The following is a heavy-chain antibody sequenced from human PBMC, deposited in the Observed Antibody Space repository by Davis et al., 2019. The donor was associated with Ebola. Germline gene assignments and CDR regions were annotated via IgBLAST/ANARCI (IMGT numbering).Heavy chain of an antibody. CDR3: AREALADFDP. D-gene: IGHD3-3*02. J-gene: IGHJ5*02. V-gene: IGHV1-2*06. CDR1: GYTFTDYY. Sequence: ASVKVSCKASGYTFTDYYMHWVRQAPGQGLEWMGRINPNSGETNYARKFQGRVTMTRDGSITTAYMELSRLRSDDTAVYYCAREALADFDPWGRGTLVTVSS. CDR2: INPNSGET.